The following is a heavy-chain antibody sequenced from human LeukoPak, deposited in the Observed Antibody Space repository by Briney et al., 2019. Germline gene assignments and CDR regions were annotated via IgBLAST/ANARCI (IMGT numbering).Heavy chain of an antibody. CDR1: GFAFSTYS. Sequence: GGSLRLSCAASGFAFSTYSMNWVRQAPGKGLEWVSSISSSSTYIYYADSVKGRVTISRDNAKNSLYLQMNSLRAEDTAVYYCARVLSGCETTRCELDYGRQGTLVTVSS. CDR2: ISSSSTYI. V-gene: IGHV3-21*01. J-gene: IGHJ4*02. CDR3: ARVLSGCETTRCELDY. D-gene: IGHD1-26*01.